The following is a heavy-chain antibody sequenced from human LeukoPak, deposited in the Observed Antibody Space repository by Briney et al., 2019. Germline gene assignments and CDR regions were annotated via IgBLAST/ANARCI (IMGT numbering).Heavy chain of an antibody. D-gene: IGHD3-10*01. J-gene: IGHJ5*02. CDR1: GYTFTSYG. Sequence: GASVNVSCKASGYTFTSYGISWVRQAPGQGLEWMGWISAYNGNTNYAEKLQGRVTMTTDTSTSTAYMELRSLRSDDTAVYYCARDKKVRGVIIKRGSENWFDPWGQGTLVTVSS. CDR2: ISAYNGNT. CDR3: ARDKKVRGVIIKRGSENWFDP. V-gene: IGHV1-18*01.